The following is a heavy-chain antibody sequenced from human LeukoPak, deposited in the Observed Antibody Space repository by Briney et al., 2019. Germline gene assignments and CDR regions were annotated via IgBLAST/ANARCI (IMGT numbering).Heavy chain of an antibody. CDR1: GFTFSSYG. CDR3: AKQTVGAPARGYFDY. Sequence: GGSLRLSCAASGFTFSSYGMSWVRQAPGKGLEWVSAISGSGGSTYYADSVKGRLTISRDNSKNTLYLQMNSLRAEDTAVYYCAKQTVGAPARGYFDYWGQGTLVTVSS. J-gene: IGHJ4*02. V-gene: IGHV3-23*01. D-gene: IGHD1-26*01. CDR2: ISGSGGST.